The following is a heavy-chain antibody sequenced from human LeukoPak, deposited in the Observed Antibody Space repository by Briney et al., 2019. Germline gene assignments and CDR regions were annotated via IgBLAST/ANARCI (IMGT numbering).Heavy chain of an antibody. Sequence: PGGSLRLSCAASGFTFSSYAMHWVRQAPGKGLEWVAVISYDGSNKYYADSVKGRFTISRDNSKNTLYLQMNSLRPEDTAVYYCARPLDFGGKPDAFDIWGQGTMATVSS. CDR2: ISYDGSNK. CDR3: ARPLDFGGKPDAFDI. J-gene: IGHJ3*02. D-gene: IGHD3-16*01. V-gene: IGHV3-30-3*01. CDR1: GFTFSSYA.